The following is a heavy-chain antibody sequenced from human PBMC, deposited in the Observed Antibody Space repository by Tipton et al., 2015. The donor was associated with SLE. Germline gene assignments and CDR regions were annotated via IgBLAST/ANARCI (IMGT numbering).Heavy chain of an antibody. D-gene: IGHD2-2*01. CDR3: ARSTDQNWFDP. J-gene: IGHJ5*02. Sequence: TLSLTCAVHDGSLSNYYWSWFRRPPGRGLEWIGEITRRGKTNYNPSLKSRVTISLDTSKNQFSLKLNSVTAADTAVYYCARSTDQNWFDPWGQGTLVTVSS. V-gene: IGHV4-34*09. CDR1: DGSLSNYY. CDR2: ITRRGKT.